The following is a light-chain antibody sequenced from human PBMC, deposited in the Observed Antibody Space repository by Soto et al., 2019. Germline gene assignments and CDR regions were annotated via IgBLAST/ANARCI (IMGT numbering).Light chain of an antibody. CDR3: QYCYTYSPWT. CDR2: DAS. J-gene: IGKJ1*01. Sequence: DIQMTQSPPSLSASVGDRVTITCQASEHINNYLNCYQQIPGKAPKLLIYDASNLAAGAPSRLSGSGSGTEFTLSISGLHRDGFETKAGQYCYTYSPWTCGQGTMVDVK. CDR1: EHINNY. V-gene: IGKV1-33*01.